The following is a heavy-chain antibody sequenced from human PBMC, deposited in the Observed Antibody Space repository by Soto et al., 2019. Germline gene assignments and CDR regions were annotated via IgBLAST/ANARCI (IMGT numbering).Heavy chain of an antibody. CDR3: ARGTSGGMGFYYYYGMDX. V-gene: IGHV3-48*03. J-gene: IGHJ6*02. CDR1: GFTFSSYE. D-gene: IGHD1-26*01. CDR2: ISSSGSTI. Sequence: GGSLRLSCAASGFTFSSYEMNWVRQAPGKGLEWVSYISSSGSTIYYADSVKGRFTISIDNAKNSLYLQMNSLIAEDTAVYYCARGTSGGMGFYYYYGMDXWGQGTTVTVS.